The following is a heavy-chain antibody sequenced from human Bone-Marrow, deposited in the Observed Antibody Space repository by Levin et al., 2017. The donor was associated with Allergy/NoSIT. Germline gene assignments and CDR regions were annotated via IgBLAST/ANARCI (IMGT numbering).Heavy chain of an antibody. Sequence: SGPTLVKPTQTLTLTCTFSGFSLSTNGMRVNWIRPPPGKALEWLARIDWDDEKFYSTSLKTRLTISKDTSKNQVVLTMTTMDPVDTATYYCARIRGGAYYYFDYWGQGTLVTVSS. CDR3: ARIRGGAYYYFDY. J-gene: IGHJ4*02. V-gene: IGHV2-70*04. CDR2: IDWDDEK. D-gene: IGHD1-26*01. CDR1: GFSLSTNGMR.